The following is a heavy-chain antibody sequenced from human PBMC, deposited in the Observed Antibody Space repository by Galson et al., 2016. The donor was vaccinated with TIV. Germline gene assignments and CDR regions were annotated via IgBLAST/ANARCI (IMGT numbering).Heavy chain of an antibody. J-gene: IGHJ4*02. CDR3: ARDEFYYGSGGYDYFDY. V-gene: IGHV3-7*03. CDR1: EFTFSNYA. Sequence: SLRLSCAASEFTFSNYAMSWVRQAPGRGLEWVANIKQDGSEKYYVDSVKGRFTISRDNAKNSLYLQMNSLRAEDTAMYYCARDEFYYGSGGYDYFDYWGQGTLVTVSS. D-gene: IGHD3-10*01. CDR2: IKQDGSEK.